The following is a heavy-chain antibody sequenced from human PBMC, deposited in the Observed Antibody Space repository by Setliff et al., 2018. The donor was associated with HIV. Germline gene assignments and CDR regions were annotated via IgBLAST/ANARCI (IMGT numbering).Heavy chain of an antibody. D-gene: IGHD3-10*01. J-gene: IGHJ4*02. CDR3: AKESGSGSSYFDS. CDR2: ISDSGGNS. Sequence: GGSLRLSCAVAASGFTFRNYAMTWVRQAPGKGLEWVSGISDSGGNSYYADSVKGRFTIARDNSKNTLYLQMNSLRGDDTAVYYCAKESGSGSSYFDSWGQGTQVTVSS. CDR1: GFTFRNYA. V-gene: IGHV3-23*01.